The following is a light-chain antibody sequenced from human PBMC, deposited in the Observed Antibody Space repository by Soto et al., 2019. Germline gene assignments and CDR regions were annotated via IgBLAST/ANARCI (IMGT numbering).Light chain of an antibody. CDR1: SSNIGAGYD. CDR2: GNS. CDR3: QSYDSSLSGYV. J-gene: IGLJ1*01. V-gene: IGLV1-40*01. Sequence: QSVLTQPPSVSGAPGQRVTISCTGSSSNIGAGYDVHWYHQLPGTAPKLLIYGNSNRPSGVPDRFSGSKSGTSASLAITVFQAEDEADYYCQSYDSSLSGYVFGAGTKVTVL.